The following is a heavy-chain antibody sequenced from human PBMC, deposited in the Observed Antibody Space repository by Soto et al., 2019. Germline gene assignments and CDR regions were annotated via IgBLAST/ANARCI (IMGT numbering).Heavy chain of an antibody. J-gene: IGHJ4*02. V-gene: IGHV3-23*01. CDR1: GFTFSSSA. CDR2: ISGRGSST. CDR3: AKDSHYFGSGSLDY. Sequence: EVQLLESGGGLTQPGGSLRLSCAASGFTFSSSAMNWVRQAPGKGLVWLASISGRGSSTFYADSVKGRFTISRDNSNNTLCLQMNSLRAEDTAVYYCAKDSHYFGSGSLDYWGQGTLVTVSS. D-gene: IGHD3-10*01.